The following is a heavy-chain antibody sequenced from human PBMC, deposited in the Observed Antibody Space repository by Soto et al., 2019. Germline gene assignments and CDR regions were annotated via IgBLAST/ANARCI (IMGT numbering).Heavy chain of an antibody. CDR2: IKSKTDGGTT. Sequence: PGGSLRLSCAASGFTFSNAWMSWVRQAPGKGLEWVGRIKSKTDGGTTDYAAPVKGRFTISRDDSKNTLYLQMNSLKTEDTAVYYCTTEKSLRWPRDLDYWGQGTLVTVSS. CDR1: GFTFSNAW. J-gene: IGHJ4*02. V-gene: IGHV3-15*01. D-gene: IGHD4-17*01. CDR3: TTEKSLRWPRDLDY.